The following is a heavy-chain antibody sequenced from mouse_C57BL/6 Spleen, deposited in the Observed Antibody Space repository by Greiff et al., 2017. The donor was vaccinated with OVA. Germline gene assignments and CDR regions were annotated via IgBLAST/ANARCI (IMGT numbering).Heavy chain of an antibody. CDR3: ARGGGYDGAWFAY. D-gene: IGHD2-2*01. J-gene: IGHJ3*01. Sequence: QVHVKQPGAELVRPGSSVKLSCKASGYTFTSYWMDWVKQRPGQGLEWIGNIYPSDSETHYNQKFKDKATLTVDKSSSTAYMQLSSLTSEDSAVYYCARGGGYDGAWFAYWGQGTLVTVSA. CDR1: GYTFTSYW. CDR2: IYPSDSET. V-gene: IGHV1-61*01.